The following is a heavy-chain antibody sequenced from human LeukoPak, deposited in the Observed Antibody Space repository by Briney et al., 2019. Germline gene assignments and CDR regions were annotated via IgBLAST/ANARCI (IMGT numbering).Heavy chain of an antibody. V-gene: IGHV3-21*01. CDR3: ASSRYEGGTFDI. Sequence: GWSLRLSCAASGFTFSSYSMNWVRQAPGKGLELVSYISISSSGYIYYADSVKGRFTISRDNAKNSLYLQMNSLRAEDTAVYYCASSRYEGGTFDIWGQGTLVTVSS. D-gene: IGHD3-16*01. CDR2: ISISSSGYI. CDR1: GFTFSSYS. J-gene: IGHJ3*02.